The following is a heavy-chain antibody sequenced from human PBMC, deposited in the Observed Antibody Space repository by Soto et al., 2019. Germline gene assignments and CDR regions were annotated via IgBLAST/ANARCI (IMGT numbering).Heavy chain of an antibody. Sequence: SETLSLTCTVSGGSISSGGYYWSWIRQHPGKGLEWIGYIYYSGSTYYNPSLKSRVTISVDTSKNQFSLKLSSVTAADTAVYYCANENPAEQGGSIDYWGQGTLVTVSS. CDR3: ANENPAEQGGSIDY. V-gene: IGHV4-31*03. J-gene: IGHJ4*02. D-gene: IGHD6-13*01. CDR2: IYYSGST. CDR1: GGSISSGGYY.